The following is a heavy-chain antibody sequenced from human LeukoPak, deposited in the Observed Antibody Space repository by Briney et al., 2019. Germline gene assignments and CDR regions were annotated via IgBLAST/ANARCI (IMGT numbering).Heavy chain of an antibody. CDR1: GFTFSVAA. J-gene: IGHJ4*02. V-gene: IGHV3-48*03. CDR2: ITSSGSAI. Sequence: PGGSLRLSCAASGFTFSVAAMTWVRQAPGKGLEWVSYITSSGSAIYYADSVKGRFTISRDNAKNSLYLQMNSLRADDTALYYCAREVVGATSEFDFWGQGTLVTVSS. CDR3: AREVVGATSEFDF. D-gene: IGHD1-26*01.